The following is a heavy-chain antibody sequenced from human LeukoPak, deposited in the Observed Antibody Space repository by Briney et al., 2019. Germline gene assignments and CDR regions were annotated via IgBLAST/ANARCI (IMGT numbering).Heavy chain of an antibody. CDR3: AAESIVGATTGSYVDY. V-gene: IGHV4-38-2*01. Sequence: SETLSLTCAVSGYSISSGYYWGWIRQPPGKGLEWIGSIYHSGSTYYNPSLKSRVTISVDTSKNQFSLKLSSVTAADTAVYYCAAESIVGATTGSYVDYWGQGTLVTVSS. CDR2: IYHSGST. J-gene: IGHJ4*02. D-gene: IGHD1-26*01. CDR1: GYSISSGYY.